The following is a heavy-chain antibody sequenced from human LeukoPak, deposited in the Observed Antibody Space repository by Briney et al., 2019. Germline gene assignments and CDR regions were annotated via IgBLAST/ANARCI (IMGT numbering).Heavy chain of an antibody. CDR1: GFIFSDYA. D-gene: IGHD4-23*01. Sequence: GGSLRLSCAASGFIFSDYAMHWVRQAPGKGLEWVAIISHDGTNKYHADSVKGRFTISRDNPKNTLYLQMNSLIDEDTAVYLCARDFGGLRWNYYFDYWGQGTLVTVSS. J-gene: IGHJ4*02. CDR2: ISHDGTNK. CDR3: ARDFGGLRWNYYFDY. V-gene: IGHV3-30*04.